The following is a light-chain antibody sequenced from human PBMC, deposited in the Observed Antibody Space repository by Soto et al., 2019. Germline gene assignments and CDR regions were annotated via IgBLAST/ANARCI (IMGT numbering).Light chain of an antibody. CDR2: GNS. CDR1: NSNIGAGYD. CDR3: QSYDSSLSAWV. J-gene: IGLJ3*02. Sequence: SVLTQPPSVSGAPGQRVTISCTGSNSNIGAGYDVHWYQQLPGTAPKLLIHGNSNRPSGVPDRFSGSKSGTSASLAITGLQAEDEADYYCQSYDSSLSAWVFGGGTKLTVL. V-gene: IGLV1-40*01.